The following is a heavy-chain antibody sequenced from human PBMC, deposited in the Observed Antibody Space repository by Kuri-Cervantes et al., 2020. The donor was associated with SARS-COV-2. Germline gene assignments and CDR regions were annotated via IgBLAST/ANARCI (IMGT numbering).Heavy chain of an antibody. CDR3: AKSIGGGGYYYYYYYMDV. Sequence: ESLKISCGASGFTFKSYTMNWVRQAPGKALQWISSMTGSGSYIYYADSVRGRFTISRDDAKNSLYLQMNSLRAEDTAVYYCAKSIGGGGYYYYYYYMDVWGKGTTVTVSS. D-gene: IGHD2-15*01. CDR2: MTGSGSYI. CDR1: GFTFKSYT. J-gene: IGHJ6*03. V-gene: IGHV3-21*04.